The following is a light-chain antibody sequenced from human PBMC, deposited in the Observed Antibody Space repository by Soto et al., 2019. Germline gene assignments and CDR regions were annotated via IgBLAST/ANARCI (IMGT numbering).Light chain of an antibody. J-gene: IGLJ2*01. CDR3: ISFVGASNPL. CDR1: SGDIGRYNY. Sequence: QSALTQPPSASGSPGQSVTIHCTGTSGDIGRYNYVSWYQQHPGKAPKLIIYEVTKRPSGVPDRFSGSKSGNVASLTVSGLQVEDEADYYCISFVGASNPLFGGGTKLTVL. V-gene: IGLV2-8*01. CDR2: EVT.